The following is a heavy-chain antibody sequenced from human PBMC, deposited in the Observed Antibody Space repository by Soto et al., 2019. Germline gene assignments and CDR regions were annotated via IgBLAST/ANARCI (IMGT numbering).Heavy chain of an antibody. CDR1: VFTFSSYA. J-gene: IGHJ4*02. D-gene: IGHD2-2*01. Sequence: GGSLRLSCASSVFTFSSYAMSWVRQAPGKGLEWVSAISGSGGSTYYADSVKGRFTISRDNSKNTLYLQMNSLRAEDTAVYYCAKDPSLDLSVVPAADDYWGQGTQVTVS. CDR3: AKDPSLDLSVVPAADDY. CDR2: ISGSGGST. V-gene: IGHV3-23*01.